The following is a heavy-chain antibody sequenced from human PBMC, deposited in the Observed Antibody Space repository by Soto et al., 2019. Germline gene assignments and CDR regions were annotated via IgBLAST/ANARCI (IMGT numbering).Heavy chain of an antibody. CDR2: IHYSGST. J-gene: IGHJ4*02. CDR1: GGSINNYY. CDR3: ARQTPGTYGGYLDS. D-gene: IGHD4-17*01. Sequence: LSLTCSVSGGSINNYYWSWIRQPPGKGLEWIAYIHYSGSTKYNPSLQSRATISVDTSKNQFSLKLNSVTAEDTAVYFCARQTPGTYGGYLDSWGQGTLVTVSS. V-gene: IGHV4-59*01.